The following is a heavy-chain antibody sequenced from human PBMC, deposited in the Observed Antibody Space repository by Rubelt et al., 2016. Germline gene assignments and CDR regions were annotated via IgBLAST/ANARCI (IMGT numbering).Heavy chain of an antibody. V-gene: IGHV4-4*07. CDR3: ARGDPDRGSRTVTLDY. J-gene: IGHJ4*02. Sequence: ESGPGLVKPSETLSLTCTVSGGSISSYYWSWIRQPAGKGLEWIGRLYTSGSTNYNPSLKSRVTMSVDPSKNQFSLKLSSVTAADTAVDYCARGDPDRGSRTVTLDYWGQGTLVTVSS. D-gene: IGHD4-17*01. CDR1: GGSISSYY. CDR2: LYTSGST.